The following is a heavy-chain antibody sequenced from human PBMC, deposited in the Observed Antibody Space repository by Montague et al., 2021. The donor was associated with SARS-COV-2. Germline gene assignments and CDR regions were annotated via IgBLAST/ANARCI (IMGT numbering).Heavy chain of an antibody. CDR2: INHRGTS. Sequence: SETLSLTCAVYGGSFSDYYWSWIRQPPGKGLEWIGEINHRGTSNYNPSLKSRVSISVDTSKNQFSLYLSSVTAADTAVYYCARGRQHFNMIVVVMTGGEYYFDYWGQGTLVTVSS. V-gene: IGHV4-34*01. CDR1: GGSFSDYY. CDR3: ARGRQHFNMIVVVMTGGEYYFDY. D-gene: IGHD3-22*01. J-gene: IGHJ4*02.